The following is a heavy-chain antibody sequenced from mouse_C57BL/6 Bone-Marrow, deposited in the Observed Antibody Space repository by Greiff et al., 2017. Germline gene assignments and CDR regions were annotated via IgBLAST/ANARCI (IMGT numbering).Heavy chain of an antibody. Sequence: VQLKESVAELVRPGASVKLSCTASGFNIKNTYMHWVKQRPEQGLEWIGRIDPADGNTKYAPKFQGKATITADTSSNTTYLQLSSLTSEDTAISYSASPISYDYDVDYWGQGTSVTVSS. D-gene: IGHD2-4*01. J-gene: IGHJ4*01. CDR1: GFNIKNTY. CDR2: IDPADGNT. V-gene: IGHV14-3*01. CDR3: ASPISYDYDVDY.